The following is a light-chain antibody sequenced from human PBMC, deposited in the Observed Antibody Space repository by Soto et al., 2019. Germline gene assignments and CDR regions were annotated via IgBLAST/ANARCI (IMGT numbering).Light chain of an antibody. V-gene: IGKV3D-15*01. CDR2: DAS. CDR3: QQYNSYSLT. J-gene: IGKJ1*01. CDR1: QSVSSN. Sequence: EIVMTQSPATLSVSPGERATLSCRASQSVSSNLAWYEQKPGQAPRLLIYDASNRATGIPARFSGSGSGTDFTLTISSLQPDDFAAYYCQQYNSYSLTFGQGTRLEIK.